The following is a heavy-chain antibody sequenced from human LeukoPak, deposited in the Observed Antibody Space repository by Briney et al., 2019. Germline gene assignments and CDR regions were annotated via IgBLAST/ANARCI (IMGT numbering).Heavy chain of an antibody. Sequence: GGSLRLSCAASGFTFTNYEMTWVRQAPGKGLEWVSYISSSGTTIYYADSVKGRFTISRDNAKNSLYLQMNSLRAEDTAVYYCARDTRILDYWGQGTLVTVSS. J-gene: IGHJ4*02. V-gene: IGHV3-48*03. CDR1: GFTFTNYE. CDR2: ISSSGTTI. CDR3: ARDTRILDY.